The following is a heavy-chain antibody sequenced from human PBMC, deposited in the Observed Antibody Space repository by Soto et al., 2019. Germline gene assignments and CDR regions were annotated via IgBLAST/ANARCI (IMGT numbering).Heavy chain of an antibody. Sequence: QVQLQESGPGLVKPSQTLSLTCTVSGGSISSGGYYWSWIRQHPGKGLEWIGYIYYSGSSYYNPSLKSRVTISVDTSKNQFSLKLSSVTAADTAVYYCARGGSSSPYFDSWGQGTLVTVSS. D-gene: IGHD6-13*01. CDR2: IYYSGSS. J-gene: IGHJ4*02. V-gene: IGHV4-31*03. CDR1: GGSISSGGYY. CDR3: ARGGSSSPYFDS.